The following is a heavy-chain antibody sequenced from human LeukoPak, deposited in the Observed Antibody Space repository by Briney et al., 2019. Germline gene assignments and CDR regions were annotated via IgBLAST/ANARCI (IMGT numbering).Heavy chain of an antibody. CDR3: ARDKEYLGFEELSQVDY. CDR2: INPNSGGT. V-gene: IGHV1-2*02. Sequence: ASVKVSCKASGYTFTGYYMHWVRQAPGQGLEWMGWINPNSGGTNYAQKFQGRVTMTRDTSISTAYMELSRLRSDDTAVYYCARDKEYLGFEELSQVDYWGQGTLVTVSS. J-gene: IGHJ4*02. D-gene: IGHD3-10*01. CDR1: GYTFTGYY.